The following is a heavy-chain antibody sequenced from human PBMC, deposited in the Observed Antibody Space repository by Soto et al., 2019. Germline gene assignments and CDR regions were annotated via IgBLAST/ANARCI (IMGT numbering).Heavy chain of an antibody. CDR3: ARADYDILTGSANLNWFDP. J-gene: IGHJ5*02. CDR2: IIPIFGIA. V-gene: IGHV1-69*10. Sequence: ASVKVSCKASGGTFSSYAISWVRQAPGQGLEWMGGIIPIFGIANYAQKFQGRVTITADKSTSTAYMELSSLGSEDTAVYYCARADYDILTGSANLNWFDPWGQGTLVTVSS. CDR1: GGTFSSYA. D-gene: IGHD3-9*01.